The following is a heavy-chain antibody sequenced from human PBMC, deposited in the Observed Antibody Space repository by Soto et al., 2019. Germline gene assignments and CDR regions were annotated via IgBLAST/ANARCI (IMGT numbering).Heavy chain of an antibody. Sequence: ASVKVSCKASGYTFTSYDINWVRQATGQGLEWMGWMNPNSGNTGYAQKFQGRVTMTRNTSISTAYMELSNLRSEDTAVYYCARLLSGSSPSANWFDPSGPGTLVTRSS. CDR1: GYTFTSYD. CDR3: ARLLSGSSPSANWFDP. V-gene: IGHV1-8*01. D-gene: IGHD6-6*01. J-gene: IGHJ5*02. CDR2: MNPNSGNT.